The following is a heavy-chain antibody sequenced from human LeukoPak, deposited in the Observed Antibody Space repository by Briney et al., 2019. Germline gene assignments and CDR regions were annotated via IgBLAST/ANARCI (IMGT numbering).Heavy chain of an antibody. J-gene: IGHJ4*02. Sequence: PGGSLRLSCAASGFTFSSYWMSWVRQAPGKGLEWVANIKQDGSEKYYVDSVKGRFTISRDNAKNSLYLQMNSLRAEDTAVYYCTTHGYSSSLYYFDYWGQGTLVTVSS. CDR1: GFTFSSYW. V-gene: IGHV3-7*03. D-gene: IGHD6-19*01. CDR3: TTHGYSSSLYYFDY. CDR2: IKQDGSEK.